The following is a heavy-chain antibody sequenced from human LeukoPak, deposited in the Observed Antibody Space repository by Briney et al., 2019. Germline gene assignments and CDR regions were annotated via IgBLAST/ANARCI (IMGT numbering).Heavy chain of an antibody. J-gene: IGHJ6*02. V-gene: IGHV3-7*01. CDR1: GFTFSSYW. CDR2: IKQDGSEK. Sequence: GGSLRLSCAASGFTFSSYWMSWVRQAPGKGLEWVANIKQDGSEKYYVDSVKGRFTISRDNAKNSLYLQMNSLRAEDTAVYYCARVLSLGIDVHYGMDVWGQGTTVTVSS. CDR3: ARVLSLGIDVHYGMDV. D-gene: IGHD7-27*01.